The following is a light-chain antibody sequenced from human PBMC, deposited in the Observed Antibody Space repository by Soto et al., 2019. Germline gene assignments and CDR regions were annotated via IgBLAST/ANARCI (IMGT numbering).Light chain of an antibody. CDR3: SSYPSSSTHV. Sequence: QSALTQPASVSGSPGQSITISCTGTSSDVGAYTFVSWYQQHPDKVPKLMIFDVSRRPSGVSDRFSGSKAGNTASLTISGLQPEDEADYYCSSYPSSSTHVFGSGTKVTVL. CDR2: DVS. J-gene: IGLJ1*01. CDR1: SSDVGAYTF. V-gene: IGLV2-14*03.